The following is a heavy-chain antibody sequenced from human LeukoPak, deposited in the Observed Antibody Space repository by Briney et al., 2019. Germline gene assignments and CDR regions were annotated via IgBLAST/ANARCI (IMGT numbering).Heavy chain of an antibody. J-gene: IGHJ4*02. CDR1: GGSINSYY. Sequence: PSETLSLTCTVSGGSINSYYWSWIRQPAGKGLEWIGRIYASGSTNYNPSLKSQVTMSLDTSKNQFSLKLISVTAADTAVYFCARGPYCNGGSCYYFDYWGQGTLVTVSS. CDR2: IYASGST. CDR3: ARGPYCNGGSCYYFDY. V-gene: IGHV4-4*07. D-gene: IGHD2-15*01.